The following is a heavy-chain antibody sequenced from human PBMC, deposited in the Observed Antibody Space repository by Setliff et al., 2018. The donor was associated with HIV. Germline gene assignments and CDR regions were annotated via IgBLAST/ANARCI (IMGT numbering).Heavy chain of an antibody. D-gene: IGHD5-12*01. CDR1: NDSNTSFY. V-gene: IGHV4-4*08. J-gene: IGHJ4*03. CDR2: IYTSGSS. Sequence: PSETLSLTCTVSNDSNTSFYWTWIRQPPGKGLEWIGYIYTSGSSNYNPSLKSRVTFSIDTSKNQFSLKLDSVTAAGTAVYYCARAPYSAYDYTSFHTWGQGTMVTVSS. CDR3: ARAPYSAYDYTSFHT.